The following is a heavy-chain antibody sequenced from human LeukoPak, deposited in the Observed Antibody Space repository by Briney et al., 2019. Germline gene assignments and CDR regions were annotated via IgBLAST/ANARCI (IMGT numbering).Heavy chain of an antibody. J-gene: IGHJ4*02. CDR1: GFTFSSYA. D-gene: IGHD3-3*01. V-gene: IGHV3-23*01. CDR2: ISGSGGST. CDR3: ARANDFWSGYYTPAFDY. Sequence: HSGASLRLSCAASGFTFSSYAMSWVRQAPGKGLEWVSAISGSGGSTYYADSVKGRFTISRDNSKNTLYLQMNSLRAEDTAVYYCARANDFWSGYYTPAFDYWGQGTLVTVSS.